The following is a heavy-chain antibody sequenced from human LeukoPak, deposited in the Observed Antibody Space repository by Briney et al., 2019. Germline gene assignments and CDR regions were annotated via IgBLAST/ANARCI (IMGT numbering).Heavy chain of an antibody. J-gene: IGHJ4*02. CDR3: ARLYSRNTLDY. V-gene: IGHV1-2*02. Sequence: ASVKVSCKASGYTFTGYYMHWVRQAPGQGLEWMGWINPNSGGTNYAQKFQGRVTMTTDTSTSTAYMDLRSLRSDDTAVYYCARLYSRNTLDYWGQGTLVTVSS. D-gene: IGHD2-15*01. CDR1: GYTFTGYY. CDR2: INPNSGGT.